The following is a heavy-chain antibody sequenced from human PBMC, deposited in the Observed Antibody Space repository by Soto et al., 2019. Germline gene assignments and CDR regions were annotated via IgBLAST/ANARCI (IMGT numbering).Heavy chain of an antibody. Sequence: GGSLRLSCAASGFTFSSYAMSWVRQAPGKGLEWVSAISGSGGSTYYADSVTGRFTISRDNSKNTLYLQMNSLRAEDTAVYYCAKGYREYSSSWFDYWGQGTLVTVSS. V-gene: IGHV3-23*01. CDR2: ISGSGGST. D-gene: IGHD6-13*01. CDR1: GFTFSSYA. CDR3: AKGYREYSSSWFDY. J-gene: IGHJ4*02.